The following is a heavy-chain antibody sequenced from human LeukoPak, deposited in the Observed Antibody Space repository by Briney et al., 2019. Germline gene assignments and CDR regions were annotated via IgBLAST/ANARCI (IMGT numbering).Heavy chain of an antibody. D-gene: IGHD6-19*01. CDR3: ARISDIAVAGTNYFDY. CDR1: GFTFSSYW. CDR2: IKQDGSEK. Sequence: GGSLRLSCAASGFTFSSYWMSWVRQAPGKGLEWVANIKQDGSEKYYVDSVKGRFTISRDNAKNSLYLQMNSLRAEDTAVYYCARISDIAVAGTNYFDYWGQGTLVTVSS. J-gene: IGHJ4*02. V-gene: IGHV3-7*03.